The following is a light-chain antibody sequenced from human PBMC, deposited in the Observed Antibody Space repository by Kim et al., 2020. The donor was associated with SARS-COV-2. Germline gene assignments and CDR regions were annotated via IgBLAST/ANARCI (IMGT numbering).Light chain of an antibody. CDR3: QQYYSTPS. J-gene: IGKJ4*01. CDR1: QSVLYSSNNKNY. V-gene: IGKV4-1*01. CDR2: WAS. Sequence: DIVMTQSPDSLAVSLGERATINCKSSQSVLYSSNNKNYLAWYQQKPGQPPKLLIYWASTRESGVPDRFSGSGSGTDFTLTISSLQAEDVAVYCCQQYYSTPSFGVGTKVDIK.